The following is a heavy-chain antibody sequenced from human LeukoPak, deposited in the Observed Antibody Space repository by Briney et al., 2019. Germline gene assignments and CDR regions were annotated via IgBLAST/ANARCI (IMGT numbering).Heavy chain of an antibody. V-gene: IGHV1-2*02. Sequence: ASVKVSCKASGYTFTGYYMHWVRQAPGQGLEWMGWINPNSGGTNYAQKFQGRVTMTRDTSISTAYMELSRLRSDDTAVYYCAREIVKGLLWLGELLPWGQGTLVTVSS. D-gene: IGHD3-10*01. CDR2: INPNSGGT. CDR3: AREIVKGLLWLGELLP. CDR1: GYTFTGYY. J-gene: IGHJ4*02.